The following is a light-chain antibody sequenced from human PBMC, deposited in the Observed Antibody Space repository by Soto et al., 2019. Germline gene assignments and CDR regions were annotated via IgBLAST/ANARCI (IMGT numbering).Light chain of an antibody. J-gene: IGLJ3*02. V-gene: IGLV2-14*01. CDR2: DVS. Sequence: QSALTQPASVSGSPGQSIAISCTGTSIDVGGYDYVSWYQQHPGRAPKLMIYDVSNRPSGVSNRFSGSKSGNTASLTISGLQPEDEADYYCSSYTSTNSWVCGGGTKLTVL. CDR1: SIDVGGYDY. CDR3: SSYTSTNSWV.